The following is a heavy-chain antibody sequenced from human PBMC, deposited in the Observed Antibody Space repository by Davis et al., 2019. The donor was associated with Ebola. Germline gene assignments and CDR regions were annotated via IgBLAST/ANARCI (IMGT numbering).Heavy chain of an antibody. V-gene: IGHV3-73*01. J-gene: IGHJ4*02. CDR3: TRHPETYSQYYFDY. CDR1: GFTFSGSA. D-gene: IGHD4-11*01. CDR2: IRSKANSYAT. Sequence: GESLKISCAASGFTFSGSAMHWVRQASGKGLEWVGRIRSKANSYATAYAASVKGRFTISRDDSKNTAYLQMNSLKTEDTAVYYCTRHPETYSQYYFDYWGQGTLVTVSS.